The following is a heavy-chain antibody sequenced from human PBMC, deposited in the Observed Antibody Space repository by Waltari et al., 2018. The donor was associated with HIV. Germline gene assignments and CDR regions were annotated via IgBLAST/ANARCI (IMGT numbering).Heavy chain of an antibody. Sequence: QLLLQESGPGLVKPSETLSLTCSVSGYSIGHGYYWVWIRQPPGEGLEWIATVHQSGRAYYRPSLKSRVTISMDMSRNQFSLKMNSVTAADTAVYYCARMDYGSGTPPLDIYVMDVWGQGTTVTVSS. D-gene: IGHD3-10*01. CDR1: GYSIGHGYY. CDR3: ARMDYGSGTPPLDIYVMDV. V-gene: IGHV4-38-2*01. CDR2: VHQSGRA. J-gene: IGHJ6*02.